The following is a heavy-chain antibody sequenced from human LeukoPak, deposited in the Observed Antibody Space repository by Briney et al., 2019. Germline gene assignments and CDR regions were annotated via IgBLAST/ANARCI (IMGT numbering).Heavy chain of an antibody. J-gene: IGHJ4*02. CDR1: GFTFSSSA. V-gene: IGHV3-23*01. CDR3: AKQLGYCSDGSCYFPY. D-gene: IGHD2-15*01. Sequence: GGSLRLSCAASGFTFSSSAMSWVCLAPGKGLEWVSAISNNGGYTYYADSVQGRFTISRDNSKSTLCLQMNSLRAEDTAVYYCAKQLGYCSDGSCYFPYWGQGTLVTVSS. CDR2: ISNNGGYT.